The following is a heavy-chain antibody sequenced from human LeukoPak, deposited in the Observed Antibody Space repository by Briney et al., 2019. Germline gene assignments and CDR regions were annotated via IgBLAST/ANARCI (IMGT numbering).Heavy chain of an antibody. CDR3: ARDPSLIVGATISFFDY. V-gene: IGHV1-18*01. CDR1: GYTFTSYG. D-gene: IGHD1-26*01. CDR2: INTYNGNT. J-gene: IGHJ4*02. Sequence: GASVKVSCKASGYTFTSYGISWVRQAPGQGLEWMGWINTYNGNTNYAQKLQGRVTMTTDTSTSTAYMDLRSLRSDDTAMYYCARDPSLIVGATISFFDYWGQGTLVTVSS.